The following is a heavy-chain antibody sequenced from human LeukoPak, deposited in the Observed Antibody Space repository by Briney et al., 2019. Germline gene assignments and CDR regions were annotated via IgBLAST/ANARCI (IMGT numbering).Heavy chain of an antibody. CDR3: AKPRAAYYYDSSGYHTVDY. Sequence: SLRXSCXAXGFTVXSNYMSWVRQAPGKGLEWVSVIYSGGSTYYSDSVKGRFTISRDNSKNTLYLQMNSLRAEDTAVYYCAKPRAAYYYDSSGYHTVDYWGQGTLVTVSS. D-gene: IGHD3-22*01. V-gene: IGHV3-66*04. CDR1: GFTVXSNY. CDR2: IYSGGST. J-gene: IGHJ4*02.